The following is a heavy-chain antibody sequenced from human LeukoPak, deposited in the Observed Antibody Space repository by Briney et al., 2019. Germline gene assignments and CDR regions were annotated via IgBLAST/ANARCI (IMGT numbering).Heavy chain of an antibody. CDR2: IYYSGST. Sequence: SEALSLTCTVSGGSISSSGYYWGWIRQPPGKGLEWIASIYYSGSTYYNPSLKSRVTISIDTSKNQLSLKLSSLTAADTAVYYCARHEYSGSYYGLSWFDPWGQGTLVTVSS. CDR1: GGSISSSGYY. D-gene: IGHD1-26*01. V-gene: IGHV4-39*01. CDR3: ARHEYSGSYYGLSWFDP. J-gene: IGHJ5*02.